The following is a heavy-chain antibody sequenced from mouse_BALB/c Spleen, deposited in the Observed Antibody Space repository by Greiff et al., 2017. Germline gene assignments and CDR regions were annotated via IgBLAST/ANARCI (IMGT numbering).Heavy chain of an antibody. V-gene: IGHV1S22*01. Sequence: LQQPGSELVRPGASVKLSCKASGYTFTSYWMHWVKQRPGQGLEWIGNIYPGSGSTNYDEKFKSKATLTVDTSSSTAYMQLSSLTSEDSAVYYCTREGNSYAMDYWGQGTSVTVS. CDR2: IYPGSGST. J-gene: IGHJ4*01. CDR3: TREGNSYAMDY. CDR1: GYTFTSYW. D-gene: IGHD2-1*01.